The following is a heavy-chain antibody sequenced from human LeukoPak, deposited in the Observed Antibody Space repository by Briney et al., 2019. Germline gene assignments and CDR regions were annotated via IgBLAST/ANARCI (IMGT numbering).Heavy chain of an antibody. V-gene: IGHV3-30*03. CDR1: GFTFSNYG. Sequence: GGSLRLSCAASGFTFSNYGMHWVRQAPGKGLEWVAVISYDGSNKYYAESVKGRFTISIDNFKNTLYLQMNSLRAEDTAVYYCTTGHSPYCSGGSCLLDFDYWGQGTLVTVSS. CDR3: TTGHSPYCSGGSCLLDFDY. J-gene: IGHJ4*02. D-gene: IGHD2-15*01. CDR2: ISYDGSNK.